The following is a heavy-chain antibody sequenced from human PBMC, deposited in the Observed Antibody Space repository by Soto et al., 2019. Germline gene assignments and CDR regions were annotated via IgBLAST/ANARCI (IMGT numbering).Heavy chain of an antibody. V-gene: IGHV1-69*02. CDR2: IIPMLAIS. D-gene: IGHD2-21*01. J-gene: IGHJ3*02. CDR1: GGTFSTYS. Sequence: QVQLVQSGAEVKKPGSAVKVSCKDSGGTFSTYSMFWVRQAPGQGLEWMGRIIPMLAISNYAQKSQGRVTISADKSTGTAYLELSSLRSEDTALYYCTIGSWSGEVFDIWGQGTMVTVSS. CDR3: TIGSWSGEVFDI.